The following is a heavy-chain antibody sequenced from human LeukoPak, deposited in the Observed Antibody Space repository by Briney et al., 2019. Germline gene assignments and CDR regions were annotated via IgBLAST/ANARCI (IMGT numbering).Heavy chain of an antibody. Sequence: ASVRVSCKASGYRFIDYFIHWVRQAPGRGLEWMGWINPNNGGTKYAQKFQGRVTMSRDTSISTAYIELTSLTYDDTATYFCARDEAIYNGAWKQTNWFDPWGQGTQVTVSS. V-gene: IGHV1-2*02. J-gene: IGHJ5*02. CDR1: GYRFIDYF. CDR3: ARDEAIYNGAWKQTNWFDP. D-gene: IGHD2-8*01. CDR2: INPNNGGT.